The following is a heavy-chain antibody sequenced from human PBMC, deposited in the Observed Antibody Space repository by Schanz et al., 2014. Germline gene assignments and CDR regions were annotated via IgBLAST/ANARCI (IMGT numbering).Heavy chain of an antibody. D-gene: IGHD2-2*03. CDR1: GFTFTNYA. V-gene: IGHV3-23*01. Sequence: DVQLLESGGGLAQPGGSLRLSCAASGFTFTNYAMSWVRQAPGKGLEWVAYISSSSSTIHYADSVKGRFTISRDNSKNTLYLQMKSLRAEDTAVYYCARAGYCTSVSCSLVVSDYWGQGTLVTVSS. CDR3: ARAGYCTSVSCSLVVSDY. J-gene: IGHJ4*02. CDR2: ISSSSSTI.